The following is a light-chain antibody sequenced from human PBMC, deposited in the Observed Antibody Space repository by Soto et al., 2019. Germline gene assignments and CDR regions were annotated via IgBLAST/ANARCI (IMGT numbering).Light chain of an antibody. J-gene: IGKJ1*01. Sequence: EIVLTQSPGTLSLSPGERATLSCRASQSISSNDLAWYQQRPGQAPRLLINGASSRATGIPDRFSGSGSGTDFTLTITRLEPEDFAVYYCQQCGRSPLTFGQGTKVEIK. CDR2: GAS. V-gene: IGKV3-20*01. CDR3: QQCGRSPLT. CDR1: QSISSND.